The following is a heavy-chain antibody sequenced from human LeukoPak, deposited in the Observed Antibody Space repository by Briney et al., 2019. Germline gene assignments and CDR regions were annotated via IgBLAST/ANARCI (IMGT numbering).Heavy chain of an antibody. Sequence: SETLSLTCAVYGGSFSGYYCSWIRQPPGKGLEWIGEINHSGSTNYNPSLKSRVTISVDTSKNQFSLKLSSVTAADTAVYYCARRGTYYYGMDVWGKGTTVTVSS. J-gene: IGHJ6*04. CDR2: INHSGST. V-gene: IGHV4-34*01. CDR1: GGSFSGYY. CDR3: ARRGTYYYGMDV.